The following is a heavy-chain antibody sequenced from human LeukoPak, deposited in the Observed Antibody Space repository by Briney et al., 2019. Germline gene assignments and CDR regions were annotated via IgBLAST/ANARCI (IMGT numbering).Heavy chain of an antibody. J-gene: IGHJ4*02. CDR1: GFRFSGFE. CDR3: VKTYGMGSFSN. V-gene: IGHV3-48*03. Sequence: GGSLRLSCAASGFRFSGFEMNWVRQAPGKGLEWVSYISESGKTIYYADSVKDRFIISRDNSKNTLYLQMSSLRAEDTAVYYCVKTYGMGSFSNWGQGTLVTVSS. CDR2: ISESGKTI. D-gene: IGHD3-10*01.